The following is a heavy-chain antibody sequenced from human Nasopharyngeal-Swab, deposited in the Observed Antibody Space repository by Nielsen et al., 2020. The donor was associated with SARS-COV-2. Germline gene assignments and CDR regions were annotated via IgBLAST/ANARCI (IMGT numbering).Heavy chain of an antibody. V-gene: IGHV1-69*01. J-gene: IGHJ6*02. CDR3: AKWGIVATGSYYYYGMDV. CDR2: IIPIFGTA. D-gene: IGHD5-12*01. Sequence: WVRQAPGQGLEWMGGIIPIFGTANYAQKFQGRVTITADESTSTAYMELSSPRSEDTAVYYCAKWGIVATGSYYYYGMDVWGQGTTVTVSS.